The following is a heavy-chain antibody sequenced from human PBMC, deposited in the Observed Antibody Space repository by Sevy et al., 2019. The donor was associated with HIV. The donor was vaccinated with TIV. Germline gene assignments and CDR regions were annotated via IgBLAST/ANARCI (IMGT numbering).Heavy chain of an antibody. CDR2: ISYDGSKK. CDR3: AKGESVDFWSGYSD. D-gene: IGHD3-3*01. CDR1: GFTFSSYG. Sequence: GGSLRLSCAASGFTFSSYGMHWVRQAPGKGLEWVAVISYDGSKKYYADSVKGRFTISRDNSKNTLYLQMNSLRAEDTAVYYCAKGESVDFWSGYSDWGQGTVVTVSS. V-gene: IGHV3-30*18. J-gene: IGHJ4*02.